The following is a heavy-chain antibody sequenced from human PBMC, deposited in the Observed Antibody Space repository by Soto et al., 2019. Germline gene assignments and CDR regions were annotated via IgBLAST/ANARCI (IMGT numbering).Heavy chain of an antibody. CDR2: INPNSGGT. CDR3: ARGGVRYCSGGSCYALDY. CDR1: GYTFTGYY. Sequence: QVQLVQSGAEVKKPGASVKVSCKASGYTFTGYYMHWVRQASGQGLEWMGWINPNSGGTNYAQKFQGRVTMTRDTSISNAYKGLSRLRSDDTAVYYCARGGVRYCSGGSCYALDYWSKGTLVTVSS. D-gene: IGHD2-15*01. J-gene: IGHJ4*02. V-gene: IGHV1-2*02.